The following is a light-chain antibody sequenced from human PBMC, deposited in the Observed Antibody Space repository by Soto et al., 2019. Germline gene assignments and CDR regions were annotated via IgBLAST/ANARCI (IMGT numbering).Light chain of an antibody. CDR2: KAS. J-gene: IGKJ1*01. CDR3: QQYNSYRD. CDR1: QRIDTW. Sequence: IRMRYSRSSLSASVKDTITTGFRASQRIDTWLAWHQQKPGRAPKLLISKASTLESGVPSRFSGSGSGTDFTLTIRDVQPDDFAIYYCQQYNSYRDFGQGTKVDI. V-gene: IGKV1-5*03.